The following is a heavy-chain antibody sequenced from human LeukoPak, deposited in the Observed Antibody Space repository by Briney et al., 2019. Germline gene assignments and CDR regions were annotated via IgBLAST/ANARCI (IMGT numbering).Heavy chain of an antibody. V-gene: IGHV1-18*01. D-gene: IGHD3-22*01. CDR1: GYSYTHYG. J-gene: IGHJ4*02. CDR3: ATGDSSGYYPYCFDQ. CDR2: ISGYNGDR. Sequence: ASVKVSCKASGYSYTHYGIAWVRQAPGQGLEWMGWISGYNGDRNFAPKVQGRVTMTTDTSANIAYMELRSLRSEDTAVYYCATGDSSGYYPYCFDQWGQGTLVAVSS.